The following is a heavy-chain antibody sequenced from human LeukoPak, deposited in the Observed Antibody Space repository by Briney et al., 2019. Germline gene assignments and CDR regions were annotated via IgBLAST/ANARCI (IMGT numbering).Heavy chain of an antibody. D-gene: IGHD7-27*01. Sequence: GASVKVSCKASGYTFTGYYMHWVRQAPGQGLEWMGWINPNSGGTNYAQKFQGWVTMTRDTSISTAYMELSRLTSDDTAVYYCARDQEVSVELGRSDAFDFWGHGTMVTVSS. CDR1: GYTFTGYY. CDR3: ARDQEVSVELGRSDAFDF. J-gene: IGHJ3*01. V-gene: IGHV1-2*04. CDR2: INPNSGGT.